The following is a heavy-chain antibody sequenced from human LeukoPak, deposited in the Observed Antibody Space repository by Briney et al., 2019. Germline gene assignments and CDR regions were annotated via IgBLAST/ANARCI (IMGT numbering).Heavy chain of an antibody. CDR3: AVSLTGYYAGDY. CDR2: IYTNGIT. V-gene: IGHV4-61*02. D-gene: IGHD3-9*01. J-gene: IGHJ4*02. CDR1: GGSVSSGSYH. Sequence: SETLSLTCTVSGGSVSSGSYHWSWIRQPAGKGLEWIGRIYTNGITHYNPSLKSRVTMSIDTSKNQFSLKLSSVTAADTAVYYCAVSLTGYYAGDYWGQGTLVTVSS.